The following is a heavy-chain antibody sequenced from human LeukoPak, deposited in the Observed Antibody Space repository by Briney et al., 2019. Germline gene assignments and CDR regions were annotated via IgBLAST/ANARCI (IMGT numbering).Heavy chain of an antibody. V-gene: IGHV3-48*03. CDR1: GFTFSSYE. CDR3: AKGYCSGGSPQCGYYMDV. D-gene: IGHD2-15*01. Sequence: QPGGSLRLSCAASGFTFSSYEMNWVRQAPGKGLEWVSYISSSGSTIYYADSVKGRFTISRDNAKNSLYLQMNSLRAEDTALYYCAKGYCSGGSPQCGYYMDVWGKGTTVTVSS. J-gene: IGHJ6*03. CDR2: ISSSGSTI.